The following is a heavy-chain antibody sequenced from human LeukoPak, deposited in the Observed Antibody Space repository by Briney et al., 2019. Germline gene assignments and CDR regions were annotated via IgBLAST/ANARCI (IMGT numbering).Heavy chain of an antibody. J-gene: IGHJ4*02. V-gene: IGHV1-46*01. D-gene: IGHD3-10*01. Sequence: ASVKVSCKASGYTFTNYYIHWVRQAPGQGLDWMGTINPSVGTTRSAQGRVTLTRDTSTNTVYMELSTLRSEDTAVYYCARSVFPYYSGSGSPYNVDVRWNSCFDFWGQGTLVTVSS. CDR3: ARSVFPYYSGSGSPYNVDVRWNSCFDF. CDR1: GYTFTNYY. CDR2: INPSVGTT.